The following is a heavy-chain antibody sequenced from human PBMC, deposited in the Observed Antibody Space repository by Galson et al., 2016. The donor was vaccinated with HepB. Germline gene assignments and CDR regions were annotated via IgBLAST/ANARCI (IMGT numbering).Heavy chain of an antibody. Sequence: SVKVSCKASGYGFSSFTSYGISWVRQAPGQGLEWMGWISAHNGDTNYTQKLQDRVTMTTDTPTSTAYMELRRLRSDDTAVYYCAMGLLQAPYYYGMDVWGQGTTVTVSS. CDR3: AMGLLQAPYYYGMDV. D-gene: IGHD2-15*01. CDR2: ISAHNGDT. V-gene: IGHV1-18*01. J-gene: IGHJ6*02. CDR1: GYGFSSFTSYG.